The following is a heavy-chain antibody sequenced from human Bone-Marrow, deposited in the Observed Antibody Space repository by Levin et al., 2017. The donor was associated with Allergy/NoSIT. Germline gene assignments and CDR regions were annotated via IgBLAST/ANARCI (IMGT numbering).Heavy chain of an antibody. Sequence: GGSLRLSCAASGFTFSSFAMSWVRQAPGKGLEWVSAISGGGGGTYYADSVKGRFTISRDNSENTQYLQMTSLRGEDTAVYYCAKGSATVRPYYFDYWGRGTLVTVSS. CDR3: AKGSATVRPYYFDY. D-gene: IGHD4-17*01. J-gene: IGHJ4*02. CDR1: GFTFSSFA. CDR2: ISGGGGGT. V-gene: IGHV3-23*01.